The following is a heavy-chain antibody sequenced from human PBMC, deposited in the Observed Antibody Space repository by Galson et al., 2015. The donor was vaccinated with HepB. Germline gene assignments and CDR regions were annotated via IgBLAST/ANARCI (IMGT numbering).Heavy chain of an antibody. J-gene: IGHJ4*02. Sequence: SLRLSCAVSGFTFSDYDMNWVRQAPGKGLEWVSHISSSSTTIYYADSVKGRFTISRDNAKNLLYLQMNSLRAEDTAVYYCARRFGYWGQGTLVTVSS. CDR3: ARRFGY. CDR1: GFTFSDYD. V-gene: IGHV3-48*01. CDR2: ISSSSTTI.